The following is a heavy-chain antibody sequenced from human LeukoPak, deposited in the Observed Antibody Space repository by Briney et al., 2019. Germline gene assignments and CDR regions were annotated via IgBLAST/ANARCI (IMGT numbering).Heavy chain of an antibody. Sequence: GGSLRLSCSASGFTFSGYAMHWVRQAPGKGLEYVSGVSSNGGRTYHADSVNGRFTISRDNSKNTLDLQMSSLRAEDTAVYYCVKSIGGGTWYVNFEYWGQGILVTVSS. V-gene: IGHV3-64D*06. CDR1: GFTFSGYA. J-gene: IGHJ4*02. CDR3: VKSIGGGTWYVNFEY. D-gene: IGHD6-13*01. CDR2: VSSNGGRT.